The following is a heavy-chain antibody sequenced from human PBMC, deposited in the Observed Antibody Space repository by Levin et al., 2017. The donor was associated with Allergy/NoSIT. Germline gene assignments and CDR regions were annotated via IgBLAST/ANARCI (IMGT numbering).Heavy chain of an antibody. J-gene: IGHJ4*02. Sequence: SETLSLTCAVYGGSFSGYYWSWIRQPPGKGLEWIGEINHSGSTNYKPSLKSRVTISVDTSKNQFSLKLSSVTAADTAVYYCARGRFYGSGSYRTYYFDYWGQGTLVTVSS. CDR1: GGSFSGYY. CDR2: INHSGST. V-gene: IGHV4-34*01. CDR3: ARGRFYGSGSYRTYYFDY. D-gene: IGHD3-10*01.